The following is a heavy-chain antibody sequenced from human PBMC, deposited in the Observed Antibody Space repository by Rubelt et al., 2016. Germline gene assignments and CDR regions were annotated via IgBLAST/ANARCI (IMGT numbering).Heavy chain of an antibody. J-gene: IGHJ6*02. V-gene: IGHV1-69*01. CDR2: IIPIFGTA. CDR1: GGTFSSYA. D-gene: IGHD2-2*01. CDR3: ARDGAYCSSTSCYPYGMDV. Sequence: SVKVSCKASGGTFSSYAISWVRQAPGQGLEWMGGIIPIFGTANYAQKFQGRVTITADESTSTAYMELSSLRSEDTAVYYCARDGAYCSSTSCYPYGMDVWGQGTTVTVSS.